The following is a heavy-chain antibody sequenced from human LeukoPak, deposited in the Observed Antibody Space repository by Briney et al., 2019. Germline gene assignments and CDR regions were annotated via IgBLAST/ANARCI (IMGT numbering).Heavy chain of an antibody. V-gene: IGHV4-34*01. CDR2: INHSGST. D-gene: IGHD3-22*01. CDR1: GGSFSGYY. J-gene: IGHJ4*02. CDR3: ARHGDGNYYDSSGYYYGRGY. Sequence: SETLSLTCAVYGGSFSGYYWSWIRQPPGKGLEWIGEINHSGSTYYNPSLKSRVTISVDTSKNQFSLKLSSVTAADTAVYYCARHGDGNYYDSSGYYYGRGYWGQGTLVTVSS.